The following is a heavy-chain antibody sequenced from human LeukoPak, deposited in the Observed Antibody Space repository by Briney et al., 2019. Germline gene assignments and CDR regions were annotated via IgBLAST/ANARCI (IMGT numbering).Heavy chain of an antibody. V-gene: IGHV3-33*01. Sequence: GRSLRLSCAASGFTFSSYGMHWVRQAPGKGLEWVAVIWYDGSNKYYADSVKGRFTISRDNSKNTLYLQMNSLRAEDTAVYYCARGSNGGAPSPYCFDYWGQGTLVTVSS. CDR3: ARGSNGGAPSPYCFDY. J-gene: IGHJ4*02. CDR2: IWYDGSNK. D-gene: IGHD3-16*01. CDR1: GFTFSSYG.